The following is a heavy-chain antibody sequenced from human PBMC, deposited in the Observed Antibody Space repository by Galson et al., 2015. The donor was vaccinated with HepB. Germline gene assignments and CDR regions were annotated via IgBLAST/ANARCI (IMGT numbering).Heavy chain of an antibody. J-gene: IGHJ5*02. V-gene: IGHV4-31*03. CDR2: IYYSGST. Sequence: TLSLTCTVSGGSISSGGHYWNWIRQHPGKGLEWIGYIYYSGSTYYNPSLKSRVTMSVDTSKNQFSLKLSSVTAADTAVYYCARERYRSRFDPWCQGTLVTVSS. D-gene: IGHD1-1*01. CDR3: ARERYRSRFDP. CDR1: GGSISSGGHY.